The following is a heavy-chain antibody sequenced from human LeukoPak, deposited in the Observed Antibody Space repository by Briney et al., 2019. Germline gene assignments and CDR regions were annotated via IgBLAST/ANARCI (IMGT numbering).Heavy chain of an antibody. CDR1: GGSFSGYY. CDR2: IYHSGST. J-gene: IGHJ5*02. D-gene: IGHD3-10*01. CDR3: ARGYYYGSGSYPQYNWFDP. V-gene: IGHV4-34*01. Sequence: SETLSLTCAVYGGSFSGYYWSWIRQPPGKGLEWIGEIYHSGSTNYNPSLKSRVTISVDKSKNQFSLKLSSVTAADTAVYYCARGYYYGSGSYPQYNWFDPWGQGTLVTVSS.